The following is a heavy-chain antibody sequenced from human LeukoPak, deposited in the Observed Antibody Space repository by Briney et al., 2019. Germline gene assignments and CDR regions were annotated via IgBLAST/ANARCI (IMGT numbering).Heavy chain of an antibody. D-gene: IGHD6-6*01. J-gene: IGHJ2*01. V-gene: IGHV4-38-2*02. Sequence: PSETLSLTCTVSGYSISSGYYWGWIRQPLGKGLEWIGSIHYGGSTYYNPSLKSRVTISVDTSKNHFSLNLNSVTAADTAVYYCASGLSSSSWYFDLWGRGTLVTVSS. CDR2: IHYGGST. CDR3: ASGLSSSSWYFDL. CDR1: GYSISSGYY.